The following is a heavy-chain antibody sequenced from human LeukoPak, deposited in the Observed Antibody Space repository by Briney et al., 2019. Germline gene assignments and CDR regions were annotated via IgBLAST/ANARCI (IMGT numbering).Heavy chain of an antibody. J-gene: IGHJ4*02. Sequence: GGFLRLSCAASGFTFSSFTMNWVRQAPGKGLEWVSSITTSTSYIYYADSVKGRFTISRDNAKNSLYLQMNSLRAEDTAVYYCARDYSYGSGYLYWGQGTLVTVSS. CDR1: GFTFSSFT. CDR3: ARDYSYGSGYLY. CDR2: ITTSTSYI. V-gene: IGHV3-21*01. D-gene: IGHD3-3*01.